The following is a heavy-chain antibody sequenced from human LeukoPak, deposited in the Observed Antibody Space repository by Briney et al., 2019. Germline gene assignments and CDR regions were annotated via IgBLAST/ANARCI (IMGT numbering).Heavy chain of an antibody. CDR1: GFTFSSYG. Sequence: GGSLRLPCAASGFTFSSYGMHWVRQAPGKGLEWVAVISYDGSNKYYADSVKGRFTISRDNSKNTLYLQMNSLRAEDTAVYYCAREGSSSWSEYFQHWGQGTLVTVSS. V-gene: IGHV3-30*03. CDR3: AREGSSSWSEYFQH. J-gene: IGHJ1*01. D-gene: IGHD6-13*01. CDR2: ISYDGSNK.